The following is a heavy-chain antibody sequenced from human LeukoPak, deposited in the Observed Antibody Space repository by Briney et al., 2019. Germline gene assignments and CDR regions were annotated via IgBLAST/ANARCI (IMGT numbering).Heavy chain of an antibody. J-gene: IGHJ5*02. CDR1: GFTFSSYS. Sequence: GGSLRLSCAASGFTFSSYSMNWVRQAPGKGLEWVSYISSSSSTIYYADSVKGRFTISRENAKNSLYLQMNSLRAEDTAVYYCARDPNDIVVVPAATIVGWFDPWGQGTLVTVSS. D-gene: IGHD2-2*01. CDR3: ARDPNDIVVVPAATIVGWFDP. CDR2: ISSSSSTI. V-gene: IGHV3-48*04.